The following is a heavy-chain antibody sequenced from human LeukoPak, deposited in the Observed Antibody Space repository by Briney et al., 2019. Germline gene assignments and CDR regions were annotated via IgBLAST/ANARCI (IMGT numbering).Heavy chain of an antibody. CDR2: IWSDGSNK. V-gene: IGHV3-33*01. J-gene: IGHJ4*02. CDR3: ARHKDPDYGDRKLFDY. CDR1: GFTFSSYG. D-gene: IGHD4/OR15-4a*01. Sequence: GTSLRLSCAASGFTFSSYGMHWVRQAPGKGLEWVAVIWSDGSNKYYADSVKGRFTISRDNYKNTLYLQLNSLKTEDTATYFCARHKDPDYGDRKLFDYWGLGTLVTVSS.